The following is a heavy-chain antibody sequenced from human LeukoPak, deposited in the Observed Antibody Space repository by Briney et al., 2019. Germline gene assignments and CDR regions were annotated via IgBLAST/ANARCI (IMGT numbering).Heavy chain of an antibody. CDR1: GFTFSSYA. Sequence: GGSLRLSCAASGFTFSSYAMHWVRQAPGKGLEWGAVISYDGSNKYYADSVKGRFTISRDNSKNTLYLQMNSLRAEDTAVYYCAKLGELLPGWWGQGTLVTVSS. CDR3: AKLGELLPGW. V-gene: IGHV3-30*04. J-gene: IGHJ4*02. CDR2: ISYDGSNK. D-gene: IGHD3-16*01.